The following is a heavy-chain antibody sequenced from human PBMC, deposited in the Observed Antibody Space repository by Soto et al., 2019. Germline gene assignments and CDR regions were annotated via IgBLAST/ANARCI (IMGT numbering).Heavy chain of an antibody. J-gene: IGHJ3*02. D-gene: IGHD3-22*01. CDR3: ARDLDPSYYYDSSGYPDAFDI. Sequence: ASAKVSFKASRYTFINYYIHWVRQAPGQGLEGMAIINPMGGSTNYAQEFQGRVTLTSDTSTSTVYMELSSLRSEDTAVYYCARDLDPSYYYDSSGYPDAFDIWGQGTMVTGSS. CDR1: RYTFINYY. V-gene: IGHV1-46*01. CDR2: INPMGGST.